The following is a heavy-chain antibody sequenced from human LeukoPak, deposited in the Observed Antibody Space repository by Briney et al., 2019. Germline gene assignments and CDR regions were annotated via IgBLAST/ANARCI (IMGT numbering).Heavy chain of an antibody. CDR3: ARDASMIVV. CDR1: GYSISSGYY. V-gene: IGHV4-38-2*02. D-gene: IGHD3-22*01. J-gene: IGHJ4*02. CDR2: IYHSGST. Sequence: NPSETLSLTCTVSGYSISSGYYWGWIRQPPGKGLEWIGSIYHSGSTYYNPSLKSRVTISVDTSKNQFSLKLSSVTAADTAVYYCARDASMIVVWGQGTLVTVSS.